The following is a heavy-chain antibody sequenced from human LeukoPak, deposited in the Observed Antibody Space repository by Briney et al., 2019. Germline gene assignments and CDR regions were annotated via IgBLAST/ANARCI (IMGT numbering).Heavy chain of an antibody. CDR1: GGSISSYY. Sequence: SETLSLTCTVSGGSISSYYWSWIRQPPGKGLEWIGYIYYSGSTNYNPSLKSRVTISVDTSKNQFSLKLSSVTAADTAVYYCASQGPHGPGAFDIWGQGTMVTVSS. V-gene: IGHV4-59*01. D-gene: IGHD3/OR15-3a*01. CDR2: IYYSGST. CDR3: ASQGPHGPGAFDI. J-gene: IGHJ3*02.